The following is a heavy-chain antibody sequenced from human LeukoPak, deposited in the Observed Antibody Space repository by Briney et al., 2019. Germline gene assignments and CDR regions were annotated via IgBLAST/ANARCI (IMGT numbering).Heavy chain of an antibody. CDR3: AGGAWEGSGDLSWFDP. V-gene: IGHV1-18*01. Sequence: ASVKVSCKASGYTFTSYGISWVRQAPGQGLEWMGWISAYNGNTNYAQKLQGRVTMTTDTSTSTAYMELRSLRSDDTAVYYCAGGAWEGSGDLSWFDPWGQGTLVTVSS. J-gene: IGHJ5*02. D-gene: IGHD3-10*01. CDR1: GYTFTSYG. CDR2: ISAYNGNT.